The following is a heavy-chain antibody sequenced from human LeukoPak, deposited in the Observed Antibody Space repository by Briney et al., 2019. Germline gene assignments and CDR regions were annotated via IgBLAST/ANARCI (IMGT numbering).Heavy chain of an antibody. J-gene: IGHJ4*02. CDR3: ARLGGGATGYSY. CDR1: GFTFSSYE. V-gene: IGHV3-48*02. CDR2: ISGSSTI. D-gene: IGHD1-26*01. Sequence: GGSLRLSCAASGFTFSSYEMNWVRQAPGKGLEWVSYISGSSTIYYADSVKGRFTISRDNAKNSLYPQMNSLRDEDTAVYYCARLGGGATGYSYWGQGTLVTVSS.